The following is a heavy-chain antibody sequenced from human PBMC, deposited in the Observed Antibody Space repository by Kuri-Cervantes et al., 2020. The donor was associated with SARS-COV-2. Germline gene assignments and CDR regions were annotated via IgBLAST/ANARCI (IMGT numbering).Heavy chain of an antibody. CDR1: GGSISSGSYY. Sequence: SETLSLTCTVSGGSISSGSYYWSWIRQPAGKGLEWIGYIYYSGSTNYNPSLKSRVTISVDTSKNQFSLKLSSVTAADTAVYYCARGYGSTFMDVWGKGTTVTVSS. CDR3: ARGYGSTFMDV. D-gene: IGHD2-2*01. CDR2: IYYSGST. V-gene: IGHV4-61*10. J-gene: IGHJ6*03.